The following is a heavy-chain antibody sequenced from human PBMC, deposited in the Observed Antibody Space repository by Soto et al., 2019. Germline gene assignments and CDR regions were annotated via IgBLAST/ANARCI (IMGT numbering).Heavy chain of an antibody. CDR2: ISSSSSYI. Sequence: EVQLVESGGGLVKPGGSLRLSCAASGFTFSSYSMNWVRQAPGKGLEWVSSISSSSSYIYYAASVKGRFTISSDNAKNSLYLQMNSLRAEDTAVYYCEASSSSSHYYYYYYMDVWGKGTTVTVSS. CDR1: GFTFSSYS. J-gene: IGHJ6*03. CDR3: EASSSSSHYYYYYYMDV. D-gene: IGHD6-6*01. V-gene: IGHV3-21*01.